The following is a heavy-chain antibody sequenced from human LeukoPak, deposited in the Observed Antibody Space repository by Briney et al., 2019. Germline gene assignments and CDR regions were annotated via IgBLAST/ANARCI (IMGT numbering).Heavy chain of an antibody. J-gene: IGHJ5*02. CDR2: IYYSGST. Sequence: SETLSLTCTVPGGSISSSSYYWGWIRQPPGKGLEWIGSIYYSGSTYYNPSLKSRVTISVDTSKNQFSLKLSSVTAADSAVYYCASIMVRGVTDLWGQGTLVTVSS. D-gene: IGHD3-10*01. CDR1: GGSISSSSYY. V-gene: IGHV4-39*07. CDR3: ASIMVRGVTDL.